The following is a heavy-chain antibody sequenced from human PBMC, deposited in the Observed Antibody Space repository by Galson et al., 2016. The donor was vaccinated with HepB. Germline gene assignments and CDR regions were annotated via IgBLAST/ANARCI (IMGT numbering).Heavy chain of an antibody. CDR3: ATLERRPSGHYYFDS. Sequence: SETLSLTCVVYRASLNNNYCSWVRQPPGKGLEWLGEITHSGDINYNPSLKSRVTMSADTSSSQFSLKMTSVTAADTAMYYCATLERRPSGHYYFDSWGQGTLVTVSS. V-gene: IGHV4-34*01. J-gene: IGHJ4*02. D-gene: IGHD3-22*01. CDR2: ITHSGDI. CDR1: RASLNNNY.